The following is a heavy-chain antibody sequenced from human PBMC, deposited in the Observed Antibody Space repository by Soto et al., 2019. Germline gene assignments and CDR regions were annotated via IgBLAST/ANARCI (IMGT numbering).Heavy chain of an antibody. Sequence: PGGSLRLSCAASGFTFSNCPMSWVRQAPGKGLEWVSTSSGGGESTFYAASVKGRFTVSRDNSKNTLYLQMDSLRAEDTALYYCAKRGPYGSGTTFTFDMWGQGTMVTVSS. D-gene: IGHD3-10*01. CDR1: GFTFSNCP. V-gene: IGHV3-23*01. J-gene: IGHJ3*02. CDR3: AKRGPYGSGTTFTFDM. CDR2: SSGGGEST.